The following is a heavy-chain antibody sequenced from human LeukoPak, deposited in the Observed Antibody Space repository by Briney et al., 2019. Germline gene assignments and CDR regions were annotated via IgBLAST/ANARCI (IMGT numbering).Heavy chain of an antibody. CDR1: GYTFTSYG. CDR2: ISACNGNT. J-gene: IGHJ5*02. Sequence: ASVKVSCKASGYTFTSYGISWVREAPGQGLEWMGWISACNGNTNYAQKLQGRGTMTTDTSTSTAYMELRSLRSDDTAVYYGAVEYSSSSAWFDPWGQGTLVTVSS. V-gene: IGHV1-18*01. D-gene: IGHD6-6*01. CDR3: AVEYSSSSAWFDP.